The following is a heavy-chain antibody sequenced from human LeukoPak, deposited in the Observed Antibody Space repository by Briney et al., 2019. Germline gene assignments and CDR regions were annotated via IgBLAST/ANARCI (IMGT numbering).Heavy chain of an antibody. CDR1: GGSISSDAYY. CDR2: IYYFGST. D-gene: IGHD3-16*01. V-gene: IGHV4-31*03. J-gene: IGHJ3*02. CDR3: ARGGGGHDAFDI. Sequence: PSQTLSLTCTVSGGSISSDAYYWSWIRQRPGKGLEWIGYIYYFGSTYYNPSLKSRVTISVDTSKNQFSLKLSSVTAADTAVYYCARGGGGHDAFDIWGQGTMVTVSS.